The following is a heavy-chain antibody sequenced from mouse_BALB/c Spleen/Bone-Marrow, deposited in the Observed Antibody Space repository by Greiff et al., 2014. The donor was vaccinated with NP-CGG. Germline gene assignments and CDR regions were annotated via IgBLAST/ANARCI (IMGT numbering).Heavy chain of an antibody. CDR2: IDPANGIT. D-gene: IGHD2-1*01. V-gene: IGHV14-3*02. CDR3: ASSGNYEGGAMDY. J-gene: IGHJ4*01. Sequence: EVQLVESGAELAKPGASVKLSCTASGFNIKDTFMHWMKQRPEQGLEWNGRIDPANGITKYDPKFQGKATITTDTSSNTAYLQLSSLTSEDTAVYYCASSGNYEGGAMDYWGQGTSVTVSS. CDR1: GFNIKDTF.